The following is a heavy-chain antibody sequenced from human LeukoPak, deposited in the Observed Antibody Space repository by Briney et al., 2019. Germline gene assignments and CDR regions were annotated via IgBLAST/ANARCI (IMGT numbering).Heavy chain of an antibody. Sequence: GGSLRLSCAASEFTFSSYGMTWFRQAPGKGLEWVAYISRDSSLKTYADSMKGRFTASRDNAKSSLYLVMNSLRAEDTAIYYCARDSNDAEFDFWGQGTLVTVSS. CDR1: EFTFSSYG. V-gene: IGHV3-48*04. D-gene: IGHD1-1*01. J-gene: IGHJ4*02. CDR2: ISRDSSLK. CDR3: ARDSNDAEFDF.